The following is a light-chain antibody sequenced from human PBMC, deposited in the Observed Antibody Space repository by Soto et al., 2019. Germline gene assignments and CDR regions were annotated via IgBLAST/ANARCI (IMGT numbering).Light chain of an antibody. CDR3: QSYDSSLSGVV. CDR2: SNN. Sequence: QSVLTQPPSVSGAPGQRVTISCTGSSSNIGAGYDVHWYQQLPGTAPKLLIYSNNNRPSWVPDLFSGSKSVTSASLAITGLQVGDEANYYCQSYDSSLSGVVFGTGTKLTVL. CDR1: SSNIGAGYD. J-gene: IGLJ1*01. V-gene: IGLV1-40*01.